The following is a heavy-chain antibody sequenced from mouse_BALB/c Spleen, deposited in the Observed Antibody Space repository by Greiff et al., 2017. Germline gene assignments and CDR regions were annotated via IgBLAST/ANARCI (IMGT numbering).Heavy chain of an antibody. CDR3: ARARDEDYFDY. CDR2: ISNGGGST. D-gene: IGHD3-3*01. CDR1: GFTFSSYT. V-gene: IGHV5-12-2*01. Sequence: EVQGVESGGGLVQPGGSLKLSCAASGFTFSSYTMSWVRQTPEKRLEWVAYISNGGGSTYYPDTVKGRFTISRDNAKNTLYLQMSSLKSEDTAMYYCARARDEDYFDYWGQGTTLTVSS. J-gene: IGHJ2*01.